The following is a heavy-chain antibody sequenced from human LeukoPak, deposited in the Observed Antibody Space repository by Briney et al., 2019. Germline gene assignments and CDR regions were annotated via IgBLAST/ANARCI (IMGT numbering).Heavy chain of an antibody. CDR2: IYYSWST. CDR1: GDSISSYY. CDR3: ARDRKYCSSTSCYPEDAFDI. Sequence: SETLSLTCTVSGDSISSYYWSWIRQPPGKGLEWIGYIYYSWSTNYNPSLKSRVTISVDTSKNQFSLKLSSVTAADTAVYYCARDRKYCSSTSCYPEDAFDIWGQGTMVTVSS. J-gene: IGHJ3*02. V-gene: IGHV4-59*01. D-gene: IGHD2-2*01.